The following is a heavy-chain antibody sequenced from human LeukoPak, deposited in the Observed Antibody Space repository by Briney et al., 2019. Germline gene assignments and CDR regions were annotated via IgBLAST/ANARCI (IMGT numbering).Heavy chain of an antibody. V-gene: IGHV3-23*01. Sequence: GGSLRLSCAASGFSFISYTMTWVRQAPGKGLEWVSGISDSGERTYYADSVRGRFTISRDNAKKSLYLQMNSLRAEDTAIYYCARVAALRHYFDYWGQGTLVTVSS. J-gene: IGHJ4*02. CDR2: ISDSGERT. CDR3: ARVAALRHYFDY. CDR1: GFSFISYT.